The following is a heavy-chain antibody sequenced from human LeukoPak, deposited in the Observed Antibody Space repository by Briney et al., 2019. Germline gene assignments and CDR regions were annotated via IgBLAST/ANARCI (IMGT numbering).Heavy chain of an antibody. D-gene: IGHD2-15*01. V-gene: IGHV3-23*01. CDR3: ANSAAVVVAAGAFDI. Sequence: GGSVRLSCAASGFTFSSYAMSWVRQAPGKRREWVSAIIGSGGSTYYADSVKGRFTISRDNSKNTLYLQMNSPRAQDTSVYYCANSAAVVVAAGAFDIWGQGPMVTVSS. CDR2: IIGSGGST. J-gene: IGHJ3*02. CDR1: GFTFSSYA.